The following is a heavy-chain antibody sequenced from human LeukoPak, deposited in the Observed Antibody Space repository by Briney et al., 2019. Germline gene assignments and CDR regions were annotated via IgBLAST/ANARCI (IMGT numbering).Heavy chain of an antibody. J-gene: IGHJ4*02. D-gene: IGHD4-23*01. CDR1: GYTFTNFW. V-gene: IGHV5-51*01. CDR2: IYPGDSDI. CDR3: ARQFGGNSEFDY. Sequence: GESLKISCTGSGYTFTNFWIGWVRQMPGKGLEWMGIIYPGDSDIRYSPSFQGQVTISADKSISTAYLQWSSLKASGTAMYYCARQFGGNSEFDYWGQGTLVTVSS.